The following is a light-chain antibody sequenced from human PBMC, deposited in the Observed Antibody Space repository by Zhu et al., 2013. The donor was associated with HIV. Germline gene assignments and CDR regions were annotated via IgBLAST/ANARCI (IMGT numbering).Light chain of an antibody. Sequence: DIQMTQSPSSLSASVGDRVTITCRASQSISSYLNWYRQKPGKAPKLLIYAASSLQSGVPSRFSGSGSGTDFTLTISSLQPEDFATYYCLQSNSYPRTFGQGTRLEIK. CDR3: LQSNSYPRT. CDR2: AAS. V-gene: IGKV1-39*01. J-gene: IGKJ2*02. CDR1: QSISSY.